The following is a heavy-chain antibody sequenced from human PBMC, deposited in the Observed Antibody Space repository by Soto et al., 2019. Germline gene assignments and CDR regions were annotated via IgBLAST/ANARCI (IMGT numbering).Heavy chain of an antibody. CDR1: GLSVSNNH. CDR3: AGRLTTAASLDY. CDR2: IHGGGSA. Sequence: VQLVESGGGLIQPGGSLRLSCAASGLSVSNNHMTWVRQAPGKGLEWVSLIHGGGSAYYADSVEGRFTISRANSKNTLYLQLDSLRAEDTAIYYFAGRLTTAASLDYWGQGTLVTVSS. J-gene: IGHJ4*02. D-gene: IGHD3-16*01. V-gene: IGHV3-53*01.